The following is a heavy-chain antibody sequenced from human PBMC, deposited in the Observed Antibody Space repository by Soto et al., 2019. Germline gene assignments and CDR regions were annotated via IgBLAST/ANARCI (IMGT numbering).Heavy chain of an antibody. CDR3: ARCRGYCGATNCYLDY. Sequence: PGGTLRLSCAVSGFSFSSNSMTWVRQAPGKGLEWVSYIISSGSTIYYADSVKGRFTISRDNANTPLYLQMNSLRDDDTAVYYCARCRGYCGATNCYLDYWGQGALVTVSS. V-gene: IGHV3-48*02. D-gene: IGHD2-21*01. CDR2: IISSGSTI. CDR1: GFSFSSNS. J-gene: IGHJ4*02.